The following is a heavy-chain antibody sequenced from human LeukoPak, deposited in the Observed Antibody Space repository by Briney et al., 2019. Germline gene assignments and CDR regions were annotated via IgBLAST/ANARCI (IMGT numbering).Heavy chain of an antibody. J-gene: IGHJ3*02. D-gene: IGHD4-17*01. V-gene: IGHV3-48*03. CDR1: GFTFSSYE. Sequence: GGSLRLSCAASGFTFSSYEMNWVRQAPGKGLEWVSYISSSGSTMYYADSVKGRFTISRDNAKNSLYLQMNSLRAEDTAVYYCARGALDYGDYPSPALDIWGQGTMVTVSS. CDR3: ARGALDYGDYPSPALDI. CDR2: ISSSGSTM.